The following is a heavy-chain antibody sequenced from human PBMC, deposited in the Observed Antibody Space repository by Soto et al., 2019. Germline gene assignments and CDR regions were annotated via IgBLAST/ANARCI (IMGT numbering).Heavy chain of an antibody. Sequence: QLQLQESGPGLVKPSETLSLTCTVSGGSISSSSYYWGWIRQPPGKGLEWIGSIYYSGSTYYNPSLKSRVTISVDTSKNQFSLKLSSVTAADTAVYYCARHAADGWAAAGSYDYVWGSYRYRYFDYWGQGTLVTVSS. CDR1: GGSISSSSYY. D-gene: IGHD3-16*02. CDR2: IYYSGST. V-gene: IGHV4-39*01. CDR3: ARHAADGWAAAGSYDYVWGSYRYRYFDY. J-gene: IGHJ4*02.